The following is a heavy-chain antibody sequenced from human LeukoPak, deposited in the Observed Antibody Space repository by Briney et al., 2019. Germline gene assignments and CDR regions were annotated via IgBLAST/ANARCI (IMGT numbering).Heavy chain of an antibody. D-gene: IGHD4-11*01. Sequence: GGSLRLSCAASGFIFSIYEMNWVRQAPGKGLEWVAYISNSGSKIYYAQSVKGRFTIYRDNAKNSLYLQITSLRAEDTAVYYCARGGYSNANKFYYYGMDVWGQGTTVTV. J-gene: IGHJ6*02. V-gene: IGHV3-48*03. CDR2: ISNSGSKI. CDR3: ARGGYSNANKFYYYGMDV. CDR1: GFIFSIYE.